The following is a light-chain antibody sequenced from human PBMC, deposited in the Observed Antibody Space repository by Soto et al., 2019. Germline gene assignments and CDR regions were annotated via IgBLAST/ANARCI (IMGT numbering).Light chain of an antibody. CDR3: QHYQSGHPIT. J-gene: IGKJ5*01. V-gene: IGKV1-8*01. CDR1: QGISSY. CDR2: AAS. Sequence: AIRMTQSPSSLSASTGDRVTITCRASQGISSYLAWYQQKPGKAPKLLIYAASTLQSGVPSRFSGSGSGTDFTLTISCLQSEDFALYYCQHYQSGHPITFGQGTRLEIK.